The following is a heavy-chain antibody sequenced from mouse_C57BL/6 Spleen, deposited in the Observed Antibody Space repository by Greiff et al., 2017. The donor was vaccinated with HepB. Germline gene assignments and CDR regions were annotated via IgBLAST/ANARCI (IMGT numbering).Heavy chain of an antibody. CDR1: GFTFSDYY. CDR3: ARDRRSYAMDY. Sequence: EVHLVESEGGLVQPGSSMKLSCTASGFTFSDYYMAWVRQVPEKGLEWVANINYDGSSTYYLDSLKSRFIISRDNAKNILYLQMSSLKSEDTATYYCARDRRSYAMDYWGQGTSVTVSS. J-gene: IGHJ4*01. CDR2: INYDGSST. V-gene: IGHV5-16*01.